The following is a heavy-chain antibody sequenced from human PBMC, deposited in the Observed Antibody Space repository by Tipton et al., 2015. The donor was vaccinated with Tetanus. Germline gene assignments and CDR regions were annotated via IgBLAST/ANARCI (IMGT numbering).Heavy chain of an antibody. CDR2: IYHTGAA. D-gene: IGHD6-13*01. CDR3: ARDFGSNHNWFDP. CDR1: GNSLVRGGYY. V-gene: IGHV4-31*03. Sequence: TLSLTCTVSGNSLVRGGYYWTWIRHLPGKGLEWIGYIYHTGAAHYNPSLKSRVTLSVDMSKNQFFLKVISMTAADTAVYFCARDFGSNHNWFDPWGQGTPVTVSS. J-gene: IGHJ5*02.